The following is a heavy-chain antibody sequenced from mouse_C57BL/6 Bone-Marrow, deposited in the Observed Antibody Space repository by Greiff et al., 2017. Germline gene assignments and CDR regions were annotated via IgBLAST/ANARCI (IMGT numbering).Heavy chain of an antibody. V-gene: IGHV5-16*01. CDR1: GFTFSDYY. J-gene: IGHJ4*01. CDR3: ASYSSGYAMDY. D-gene: IGHD3-2*02. Sequence: EVTLQESEGGLVQPGSSMKLSCTASGFTFSDYYMAWVRQVPEKGLEWVANINYDGSSTYYLASLKSRFIISRDNAKNILYLQMSSLKSEDTATYYCASYSSGYAMDYWGQGTSVTVSS. CDR2: INYDGSST.